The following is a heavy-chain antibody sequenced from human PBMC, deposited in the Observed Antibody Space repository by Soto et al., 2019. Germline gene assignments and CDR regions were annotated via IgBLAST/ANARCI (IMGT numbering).Heavy chain of an antibody. Sequence: PVGSLSLSCASSIFTFSQAWMSCVRQAPGKWLEWVGRIKSKNDGGTTDYAAPVKGRFTISRDELENTLYLHMNSLKTEDTAVYFCTTGSSWGQGTLDTGSS. V-gene: IGHV3-15*01. J-gene: IGHJ4*02. CDR1: IFTFSQAW. CDR2: IKSKNDGGTT. CDR3: TTGSS.